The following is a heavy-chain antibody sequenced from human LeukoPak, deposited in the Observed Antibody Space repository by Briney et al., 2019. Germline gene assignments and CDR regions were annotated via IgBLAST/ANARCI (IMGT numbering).Heavy chain of an antibody. Sequence: GGSLRLSCAASGFTFSSYWMHWVRQAPGKGLVWVSRINSDGSTTNYADSVKGRFTITRDNAKNTLYVQMHSLRAEDTAVYYCARDQTAITADWAFDIWGQGTMVTVSS. CDR1: GFTFSSYW. CDR3: ARDQTAITADWAFDI. V-gene: IGHV3-74*01. CDR2: INSDGSTT. J-gene: IGHJ3*02. D-gene: IGHD1-14*01.